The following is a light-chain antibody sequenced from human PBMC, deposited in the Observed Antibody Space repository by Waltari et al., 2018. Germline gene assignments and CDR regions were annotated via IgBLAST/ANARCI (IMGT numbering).Light chain of an antibody. V-gene: IGLV3-1*01. Sequence: SFDLTQPPSVCVSPGQTASITCSGDKLGAKYACWYQQKPGQSPVLVIYQDNQRPSGIPERFSGSNSGNTATLNISGTQAMDEADYYCQAWDGNTFYVFGTGTKVTVL. J-gene: IGLJ1*01. CDR2: QDN. CDR3: QAWDGNTFYV. CDR1: KLGAKY.